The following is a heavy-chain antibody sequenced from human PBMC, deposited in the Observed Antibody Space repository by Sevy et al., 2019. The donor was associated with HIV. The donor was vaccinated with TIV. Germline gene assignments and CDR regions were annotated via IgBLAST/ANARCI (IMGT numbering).Heavy chain of an antibody. CDR1: GFTFSNYA. V-gene: IGHV3-23*01. Sequence: GGSLRLSCAASGFTFSNYAMTWVRQAPGKGLEWVSATSGTGGSTYYADSVKGRFTISRDNSKNTLYLQMNSLRVEDTAIYYCAKALNPALESMLEVNLRTLKGFDVWGQGTVVTVSS. CDR2: TSGTGGST. CDR3: AKALNPALESMLEVNLRTLKGFDV. J-gene: IGHJ3*01. D-gene: IGHD3-22*01.